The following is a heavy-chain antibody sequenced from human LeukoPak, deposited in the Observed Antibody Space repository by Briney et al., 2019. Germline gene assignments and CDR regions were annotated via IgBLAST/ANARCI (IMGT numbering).Heavy chain of an antibody. Sequence: ASVKVLCKVSGYSLTELSMHWVRQAPGKGLEWMGGFDPDDGETPLFAQKFQGRVSMTEDTSTDTAYMELSSLSSEDTAVYYCATGTIYCSSCSGDYWGQETLVTVSS. CDR3: ATGTIYCSSCSGDY. J-gene: IGHJ4*02. V-gene: IGHV1-24*01. D-gene: IGHD2-2*01. CDR2: FDPDDGET. CDR1: GYSLTELS.